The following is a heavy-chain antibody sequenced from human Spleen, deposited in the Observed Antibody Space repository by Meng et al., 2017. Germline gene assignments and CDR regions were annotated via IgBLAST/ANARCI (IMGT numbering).Heavy chain of an antibody. CDR2: MNPNSSNT. CDR1: GYTFPDYW. D-gene: IGHD6-25*01. J-gene: IGHJ4*02. Sequence: ASVKVSCKASGYTFPDYWLHWVRRAPGQGLEWMGWMNPNSSNTGYAQKFQGRVTITRNTSISTAYMELSSLRSEDTAMYYCARDEDISAAGKLFGDYWGQGTLVTVSS. V-gene: IGHV1-8*03. CDR3: ARDEDISAAGKLFGDY.